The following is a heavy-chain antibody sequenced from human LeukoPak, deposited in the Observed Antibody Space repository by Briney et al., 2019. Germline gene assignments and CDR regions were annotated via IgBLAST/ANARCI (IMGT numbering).Heavy chain of an antibody. CDR1: GFTFSSRW. D-gene: IGHD2/OR15-2a*01. CDR2: INTDGSTT. CDR3: ARDISRTMDV. V-gene: IGHV3-74*01. Sequence: GGSLRLSRVASGFTFSSRWMHWVRQAPGKGLVWVSIINTDGSTTRYADFVEGRFTVSRDNARNTLYLEMNSLRVEDTAVYFCARDISRTMDVWGQGTTVTV. J-gene: IGHJ6*02.